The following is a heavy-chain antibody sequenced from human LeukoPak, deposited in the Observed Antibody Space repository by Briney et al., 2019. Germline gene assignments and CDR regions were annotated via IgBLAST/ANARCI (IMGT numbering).Heavy chain of an antibody. CDR1: GFTFSSYW. Sequence: GGSLRLSCEASGFTFSSYWMHWVRQAPGKGLVWVSRINGDGSRTSYADSVKGRFTISRDNSKNTLYLQMNSLRAEDTAVYYCASGKVGATPYWGQGTLVTVSS. D-gene: IGHD1-26*01. V-gene: IGHV3-74*01. J-gene: IGHJ4*02. CDR2: INGDGSRT. CDR3: ASGKVGATPY.